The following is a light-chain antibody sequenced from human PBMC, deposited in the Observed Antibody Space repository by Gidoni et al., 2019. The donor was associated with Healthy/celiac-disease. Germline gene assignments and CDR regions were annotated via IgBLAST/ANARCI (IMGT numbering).Light chain of an antibody. CDR2: DNN. CDR1: SSNIGHNY. V-gene: IGLV1-51*01. CDR3: GTWDSSLSAGV. J-gene: IGLJ3*02. Sequence: QSVLTQPPSVSAAPGQKVTSSCSGSSSNIGHNYVSWYQQLPGTAPKLLIYDNNKRPSGIPDRFSGSKSGTSATLGITGLQTGDEADYYCGTWDSSLSAGVFGGGTKLTVL.